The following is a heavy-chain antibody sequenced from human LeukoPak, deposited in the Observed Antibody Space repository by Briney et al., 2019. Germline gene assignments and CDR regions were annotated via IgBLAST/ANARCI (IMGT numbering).Heavy chain of an antibody. J-gene: IGHJ4*02. Sequence: SETLSLTCAVSGGSISSGGYSWSWIRQPPGKGLEWIGYIYHSGSTYYNPSLKSRVTISVDRSKNQFSLKLSSVTAADTAVYYCARIINPGLAYGSSGLDFWGQGTLVTVSS. D-gene: IGHD3-22*01. CDR1: GGSISSGGYS. V-gene: IGHV4-30-2*01. CDR3: ARIINPGLAYGSSGLDF. CDR2: IYHSGST.